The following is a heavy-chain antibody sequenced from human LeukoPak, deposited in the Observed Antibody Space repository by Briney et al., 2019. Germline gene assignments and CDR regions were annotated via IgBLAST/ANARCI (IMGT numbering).Heavy chain of an antibody. CDR3: ARTRYNWNYGERYFDL. V-gene: IGHV4-39*01. D-gene: IGHD1-7*01. CDR1: GGSISSSSYY. J-gene: IGHJ2*01. Sequence: SETLSLTCTVSGGSISSSSYYWGWIRQPPGKGLEWIGSIYYSGSTYYNPSLKSRVTISVDTSKNQFSLKLSSVTAADTAVYYCARTRYNWNYGERYFDLWGRGTLVTVSS. CDR2: IYYSGST.